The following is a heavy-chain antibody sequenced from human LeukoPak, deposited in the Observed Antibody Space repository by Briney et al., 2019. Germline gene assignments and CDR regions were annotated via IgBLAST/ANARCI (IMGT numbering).Heavy chain of an antibody. CDR3: ARDRYNYSYYYFMDV. CDR2: ISGSGGST. Sequence: GGSLRLSCAASGFTFSSYAMSWVRQAPGKGLEWVSAISGSGGSTYYADSVKGRFTISRDNSKNTLYLQMNSLRAEDTAVYYCARDRYNYSYYYFMDVWGKGTTVTVSS. V-gene: IGHV3-23*01. J-gene: IGHJ6*03. CDR1: GFTFSSYA. D-gene: IGHD5-18*01.